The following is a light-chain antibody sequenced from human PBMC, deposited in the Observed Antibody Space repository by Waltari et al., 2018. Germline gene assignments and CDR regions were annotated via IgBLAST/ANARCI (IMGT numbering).Light chain of an antibody. V-gene: IGLV1-47*01. CDR1: SSNIGTNY. J-gene: IGLJ2*01. CDR3: AAWDDNLSGWV. Sequence: QSVLTQPPSASGTPGQSVTISCSGGSSNIGTNYVCWYQQLPETAPNLLPDRNNHRPSGVPGRFAGSKSGTSASLAISGLRSEDEADYYCAAWDDNLSGWVFGGGTKLTVL. CDR2: RNN.